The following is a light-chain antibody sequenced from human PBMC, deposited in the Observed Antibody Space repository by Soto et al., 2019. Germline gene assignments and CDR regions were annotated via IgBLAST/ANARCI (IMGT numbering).Light chain of an antibody. Sequence: QSVLTQSSSASASLGSSVKLTCTLSSGHSSYIIAWHQQQPGKALRYLMKLEGSGSYNTGSGVPDRFSGFSSGADRYLTIAVLQFEDEADYYCETWVSNTYVFGTGTKLTVL. CDR3: ETWVSNTYV. V-gene: IGLV4-60*02. J-gene: IGLJ1*01. CDR2: LEGSGSY. CDR1: SGHSSYI.